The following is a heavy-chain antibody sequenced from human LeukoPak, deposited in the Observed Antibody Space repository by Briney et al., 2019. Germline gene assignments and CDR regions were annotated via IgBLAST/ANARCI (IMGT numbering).Heavy chain of an antibody. D-gene: IGHD3-9*01. CDR3: AKSNHYDISTGYYYPYFDY. CDR1: GFTFSSYA. Sequence: SGGSLRLSCAASGFTFSSYAMSWVRQAPGKGLEWVSAISGSGGSTYYADSVKGRFTISRDNSKNTLYLQMNSLRAEDTAVYYCAKSNHYDISTGYYYPYFDYWGQGTMVTVSS. CDR2: ISGSGGST. V-gene: IGHV3-23*01. J-gene: IGHJ4*02.